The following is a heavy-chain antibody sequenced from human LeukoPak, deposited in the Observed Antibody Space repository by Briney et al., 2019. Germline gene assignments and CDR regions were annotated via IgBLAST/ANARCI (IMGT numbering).Heavy chain of an antibody. Sequence: ASVKVSCKASGGTFISYAISWVRQAPGQGLEWMGGIIPVFGTANYAQKFQGRVTITTDESTSTAYMELSSLRSEDTAVYYCARQITAAIGVGYFDYWGQGTLVTVSS. CDR2: IIPVFGTA. J-gene: IGHJ4*02. V-gene: IGHV1-69*05. CDR1: GGTFISYA. D-gene: IGHD2-2*02. CDR3: ARQITAAIGVGYFDY.